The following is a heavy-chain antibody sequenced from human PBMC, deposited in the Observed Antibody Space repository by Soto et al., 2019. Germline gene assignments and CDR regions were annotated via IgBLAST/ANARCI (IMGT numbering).Heavy chain of an antibody. CDR3: ARGRYFDWLLSWFDP. V-gene: IGHV4-59*01. J-gene: IGHJ5*02. Sequence: PSETLSLTCTVSGGSISTYYWSWIRQPPGKGLEWIGYIYYSGFTNYNPSHKSRVTISIDTSKNQFSLRLSSVTAADTAVYYCARGRYFDWLLSWFDPWGQGTLVTVSS. D-gene: IGHD3-9*01. CDR1: GGSISTYY. CDR2: IYYSGFT.